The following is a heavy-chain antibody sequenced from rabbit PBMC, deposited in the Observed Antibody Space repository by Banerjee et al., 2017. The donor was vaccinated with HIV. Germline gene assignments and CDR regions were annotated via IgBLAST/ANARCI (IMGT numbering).Heavy chain of an antibody. V-gene: IGHV1S43*01. CDR2: IQSNSGTT. CDR3: ARSGSGDGTYFNL. J-gene: IGHJ4*01. Sequence: QEQLEESGGGLVKPGGTLTLTCTASGFDLGTYYHMCWVRQAPGKGLEWCACIQSNSGTTYYASWAKGRFTISRSTSLNTVTLQMTSLTAADTATYFCARSGSGDGTYFNLWGPGTLVTVS. D-gene: IGHD1-1*01. CDR1: GFDLGTYYH.